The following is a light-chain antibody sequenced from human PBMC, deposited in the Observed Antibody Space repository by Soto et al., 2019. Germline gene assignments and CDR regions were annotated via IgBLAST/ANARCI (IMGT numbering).Light chain of an antibody. CDR1: KLGDEY. Sequence: SYELTQPPSVSVSPGQTATITCSGDKLGDEYASWYQQKPGQSPVLVIYQDNKRPSGIPERFSGSNSGNIVTLTITGTQPMDEGDYYCQAWDIDTAVVFGGGTKLTVL. CDR2: QDN. CDR3: QAWDIDTAVV. V-gene: IGLV3-1*01. J-gene: IGLJ2*01.